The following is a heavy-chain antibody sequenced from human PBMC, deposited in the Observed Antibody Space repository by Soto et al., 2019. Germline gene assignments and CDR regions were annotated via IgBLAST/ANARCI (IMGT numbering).Heavy chain of an antibody. CDR2: MNPNSGNT. V-gene: IGHV1-8*01. CDR1: GYTFTSYD. J-gene: IGHJ4*02. D-gene: IGHD3-16*02. Sequence: VASVKVSCKASGYTFTSYDINWVRQDTGQGLEWMGWMNPNSGNTGYAQKFQGRVTMTRNTSISTAYMELSSLRSEDTAVYYCARARGLMITFGGVIVGYWGQGTLVTVSS. CDR3: ARARGLMITFGGVIVGY.